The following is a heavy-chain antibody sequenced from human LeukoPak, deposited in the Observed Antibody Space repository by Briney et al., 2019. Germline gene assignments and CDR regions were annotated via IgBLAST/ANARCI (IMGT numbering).Heavy chain of an antibody. CDR3: ARSLDYGGHCFFDY. J-gene: IGHJ4*02. CDR2: IKLDGSEK. CDR1: GFTFSNYW. D-gene: IGHD4-23*01. Sequence: PGGSLRLSCAASGFTFSNYWMTWVPQAQGKGLEWVANIKLDGSEKYYVDSVKGRFTISRDNAKNSVFLQMNSLRAEDTAVYYCARSLDYGGHCFFDYWGQGTLVTVSS. V-gene: IGHV3-7*01.